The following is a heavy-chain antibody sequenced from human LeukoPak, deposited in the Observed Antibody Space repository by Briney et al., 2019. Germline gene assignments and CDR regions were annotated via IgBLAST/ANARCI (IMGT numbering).Heavy chain of an antibody. Sequence: SETLSLTCTVSGDSITSGNLYWTCIRQPAGEGLECIVRIYGSGRTNYSPSLRSRVTISIDTSKNQFSLKVNSVTAADTAVYYCARGWGSTSSNYFDPWGQGTLVTV. CDR1: GDSITSGNLY. J-gene: IGHJ5*02. CDR3: ARGWGSTSSNYFDP. CDR2: IYGSGRT. D-gene: IGHD2-2*01. V-gene: IGHV4-61*02.